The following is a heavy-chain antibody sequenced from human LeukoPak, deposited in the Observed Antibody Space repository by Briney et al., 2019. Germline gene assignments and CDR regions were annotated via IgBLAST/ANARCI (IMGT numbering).Heavy chain of an antibody. J-gene: IGHJ3*02. CDR3: AREKIWPDAFDI. Sequence: PSETLSLTCTVSGGSISSSSYYWGWIRQPPGKGLEWIGSIHYSGSTNYNPSLKSRVTISVDTSKNQFSLKLSSVTAADTAVYYCAREKIWPDAFDIWSQGTMVTVSS. V-gene: IGHV4-39*07. D-gene: IGHD3-16*01. CDR2: IHYSGST. CDR1: GGSISSSSYY.